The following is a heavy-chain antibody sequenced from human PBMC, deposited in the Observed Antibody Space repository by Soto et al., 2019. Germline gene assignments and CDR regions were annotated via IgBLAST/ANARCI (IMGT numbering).Heavy chain of an antibody. CDR3: ARDRKGAIAARPANWFDP. D-gene: IGHD6-6*01. CDR2: IYYSGST. CDR1: GGSISSYY. V-gene: IGHV4-59*01. J-gene: IGHJ5*02. Sequence: SETLSLTCTVSGGSISSYYWSWIRQPPGKGLEWIGYIYYSGSTNYNPSLKSRVTISVDTSKNQFSLKLSSVTAADTAVYYCARDRKGAIAARPANWFDPWGQGTLVTVSS.